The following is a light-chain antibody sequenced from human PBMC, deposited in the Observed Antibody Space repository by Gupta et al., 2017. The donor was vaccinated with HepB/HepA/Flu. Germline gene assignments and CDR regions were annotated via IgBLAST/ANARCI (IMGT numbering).Light chain of an antibody. Sequence: EIVLTQSPATLSLSPGERATLSCRASQTISSYFAWYQQKAGQAPRLLIYDASNRATGIPARFSGSGSGTXFTLTIXRLEPEDFAVYFCQQRHGWPITFGXGTKVEFK. V-gene: IGKV3-11*01. CDR1: QTISSY. J-gene: IGKJ4*01. CDR3: QQRHGWPIT. CDR2: DAS.